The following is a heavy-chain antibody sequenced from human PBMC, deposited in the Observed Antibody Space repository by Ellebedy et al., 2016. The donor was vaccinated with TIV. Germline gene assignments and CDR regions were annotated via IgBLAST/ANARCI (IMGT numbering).Heavy chain of an antibody. J-gene: IGHJ4*02. CDR3: ARGRSVGSHPFDN. CDR2: MNPSGGTT. CDR1: GYILTSYY. V-gene: IGHV1-46*01. Sequence: AASVKVSCKATGYILTSYYMHWVRQAPGQGLEWMGVMNPSGGTTLKPQKFQGRVKVTRDTSTSTIYMELSSLTSDDTAVYYCARGRSVGSHPFDNWGQGTLVTVSS. D-gene: IGHD1-26*01.